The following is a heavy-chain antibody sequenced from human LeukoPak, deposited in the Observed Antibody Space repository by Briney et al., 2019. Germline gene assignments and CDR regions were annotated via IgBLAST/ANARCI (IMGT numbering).Heavy chain of an antibody. Sequence: GGSLRLSCAASGFIFRSYAMSWVRQAPGKGLEWVSAISGSGGSTYYADSVKGRFTISRDSAENTLYLQMNSLRAEDTAVYYCAELGITMIGGVWGKGTTVTISS. D-gene: IGHD3-10*02. J-gene: IGHJ6*04. CDR2: ISGSGGST. CDR1: GFIFRSYA. CDR3: AELGITMIGGV. V-gene: IGHV3-23*01.